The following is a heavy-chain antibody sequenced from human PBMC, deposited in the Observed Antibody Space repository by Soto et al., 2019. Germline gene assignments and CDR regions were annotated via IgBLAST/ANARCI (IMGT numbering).Heavy chain of an antibody. D-gene: IGHD5-12*01. CDR1: GFTFNNYG. CDR2: ISYDGNKK. J-gene: IGHJ6*02. V-gene: IGHV3-30*18. Sequence: GGSLRLSCAASGFTFNNYGMHWVRQSPGKGLEWVAVISYDGNKKYSADSVKGRFTISRDNSKNTLYLQMNSLRTEDTAVYYCAKDLSGYDRTERPFDYYGLDIWGQGTTVTVSS. CDR3: AKDLSGYDRTERPFDYYGLDI.